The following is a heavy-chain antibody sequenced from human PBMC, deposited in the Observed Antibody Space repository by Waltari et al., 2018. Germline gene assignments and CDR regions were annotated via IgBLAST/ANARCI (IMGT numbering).Heavy chain of an antibody. Sequence: QVQLQESGPGLVKPSETLSLTCTVSGGSISGYYWSWIRQPPGKGLEHLGYIYYTGSPQGKEMDILGIYNAPGSYKTNPSAGGRVTISLAASKNQFSLMLTSVTAADTAVYYCARWTTVRGTRGLDYWGQGTLVTVSS. CDR3: ARWTTVRGTRGLDY. D-gene: IGHD4-17*01. CDR1: GGSISGYY. CDR2: IYYTGSPQGKEMDILGIYNAPGSY. J-gene: IGHJ4*02. V-gene: IGHV4-59*01.